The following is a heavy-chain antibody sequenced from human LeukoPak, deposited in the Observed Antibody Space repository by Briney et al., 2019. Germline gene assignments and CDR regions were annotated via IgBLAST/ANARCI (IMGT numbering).Heavy chain of an antibody. V-gene: IGHV4-31*03. CDR2: IYYSGST. D-gene: IGHD2-21*02. Sequence: NPSETLSLTCTVSGGSISSGGYYWSWLRQHPGKGLEWIGYIYYSGSTYYNPSLKSRVTISVDTSKNQFSLKLSSVTAADTAVYYCARAGGDDDAFDIWGQGTMVTVSS. J-gene: IGHJ3*02. CDR1: GGSISSGGYY. CDR3: ARAGGDDDAFDI.